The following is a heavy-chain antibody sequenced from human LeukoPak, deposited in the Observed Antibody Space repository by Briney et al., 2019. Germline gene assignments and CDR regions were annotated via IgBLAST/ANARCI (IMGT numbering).Heavy chain of an antibody. CDR1: GFTFSSYG. D-gene: IGHD4-23*01. Sequence: PGGSLRLSCTASGFTFSSYGMHWVRQAPGKGLEWVAFIRYDGSNKYYVDSVKGRFTISRDNSKNTLYLQMNSLSAEDTAVYYCAKGRYGGNSGIDYWGQGTLVTVSS. CDR2: IRYDGSNK. CDR3: AKGRYGGNSGIDY. J-gene: IGHJ4*02. V-gene: IGHV3-30*02.